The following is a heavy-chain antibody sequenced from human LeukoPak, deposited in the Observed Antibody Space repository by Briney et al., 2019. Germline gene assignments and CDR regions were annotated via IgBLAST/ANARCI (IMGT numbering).Heavy chain of an antibody. D-gene: IGHD2-2*01. CDR2: MYSGGAT. Sequence: PGGSLRLSCAASGFSVSTNYMAWGRQAPGKGLEWVSIMYSGGATYYVDSVKGRFTLSRDTSKNTLFLQMNSLRAEDTAVYFCARYSFQFTNSPLYHDAFDIWGQGMMVTVSS. J-gene: IGHJ3*02. CDR3: ARYSFQFTNSPLYHDAFDI. CDR1: GFSVSTNY. V-gene: IGHV3-66*01.